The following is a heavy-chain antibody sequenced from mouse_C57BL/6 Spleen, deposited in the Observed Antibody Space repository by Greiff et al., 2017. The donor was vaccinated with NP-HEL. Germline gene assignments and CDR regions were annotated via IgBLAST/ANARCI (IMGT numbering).Heavy chain of an antibody. CDR1: GYAFTNYL. CDR2: INPGSGGT. CDR3: ARNNYYGSSHYFDY. Sequence: QVQLQQSGAELVRPGTSVKVSCKASGYAFTNYLIEWVKQRPGQGLEWIGVINPGSGGTNYNEKFKGKATLTADKSSSTAYMQLSSLTSEDSAVYFCARNNYYGSSHYFDYWGQGTTLTVSS. J-gene: IGHJ2*01. V-gene: IGHV1-54*01. D-gene: IGHD1-1*01.